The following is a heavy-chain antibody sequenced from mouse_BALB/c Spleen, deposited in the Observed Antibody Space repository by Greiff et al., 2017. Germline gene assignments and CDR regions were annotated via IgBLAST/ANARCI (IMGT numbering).Heavy chain of an antibody. V-gene: IGHV1S135*01. J-gene: IGHJ3*01. D-gene: IGHD2-2*01. CDR1: GYAFTSYN. Sequence: VQLKESGPELVKPGASVKVSCKASGYAFTSYNMYWVKQSHGKSLEWIGYIDPYNGGTSYNQKFKGKATLTVDKSSSTAYMHLNSLTSEDSAVYYCARSGGYDTWFAYGGQGTLVTVSA. CDR3: ARSGGYDTWFAY. CDR2: IDPYNGGT.